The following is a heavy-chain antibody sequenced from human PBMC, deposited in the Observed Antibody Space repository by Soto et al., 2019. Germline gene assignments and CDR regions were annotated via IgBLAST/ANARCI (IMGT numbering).Heavy chain of an antibody. CDR3: AKDAVYCSGGSCYDQTTGNFDY. D-gene: IGHD2-15*01. Sequence: XGSLRLSCAASGFTFSSYAMSWVRQAPGKGLDWVSAISGSGGSTYYADSVKGRFTISRDNSKNTLYLQMNSLRAEDTAVYYCAKDAVYCSGGSCYDQTTGNFDYWGQGTLVTVSS. CDR2: ISGSGGST. V-gene: IGHV3-23*01. CDR1: GFTFSSYA. J-gene: IGHJ4*02.